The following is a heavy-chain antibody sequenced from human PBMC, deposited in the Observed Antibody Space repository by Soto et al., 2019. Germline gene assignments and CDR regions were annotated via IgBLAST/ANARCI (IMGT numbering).Heavy chain of an antibody. CDR2: ISSNGGST. CDR1: GFTFSSYA. V-gene: IGHV3-64*02. CDR3: ARVSEHDAFDI. J-gene: IGHJ3*02. Sequence: VGSLRLSCAASGFTFSSYAMHWVRQAPGKGLEYVSAISSNGGSTYYADSVKGRFTISRDNSKNTPYLQMGSLRAEDMAVYYCARVSEHDAFDIWGQGTMVTVS.